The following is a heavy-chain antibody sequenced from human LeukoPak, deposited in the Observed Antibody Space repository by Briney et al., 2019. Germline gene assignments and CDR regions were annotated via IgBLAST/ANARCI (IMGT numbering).Heavy chain of an antibody. CDR1: GFTFSSYSMN. V-gene: IGHV4-39*01. D-gene: IGHD1-26*01. Sequence: GSLRLSCAASGFTFSSYSMNWVRQPPGKGLEWIGSFYYIGSTYYNPSLKSRVTISVDTSKNQLSLKLNSVTAADTAVYYCARSLSLSGNTTWFDPWGQGTLVTVSS. CDR3: ARSLSLSGNTTWFDP. J-gene: IGHJ5*02. CDR2: FYYIGST.